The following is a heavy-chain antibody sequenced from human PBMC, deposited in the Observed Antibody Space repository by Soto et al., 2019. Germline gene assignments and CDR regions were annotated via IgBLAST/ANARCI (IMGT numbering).Heavy chain of an antibody. D-gene: IGHD4-17*01. CDR3: ARYNDYGDAFDI. J-gene: IGHJ3*02. CDR2: IYYSGST. CDR1: GGSISCYY. Sequence: SDTLSLTCTVYGGSISCYYWSWIRQPPGKGLEWIGYIYYSGSTNYNPSLKSRVTISVDTSKNQFSLKLSSVTAADTAVYYCARYNDYGDAFDIWGQGTMVT. V-gene: IGHV4-59*07.